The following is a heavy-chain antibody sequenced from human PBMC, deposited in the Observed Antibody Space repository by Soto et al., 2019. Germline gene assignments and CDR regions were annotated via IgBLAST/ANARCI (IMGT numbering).Heavy chain of an antibody. J-gene: IGHJ4*02. V-gene: IGHV3-30*18. Sequence: QVQLVESGGGVVQWGGSVRLSCTASGFTFNSHTMHWVRQAPGEGLEWVAVISYEGSAQYYVDSVKGRFTIARDNSKNMLYLQMNSLRPEDTAVYYCAKGGSYRTFDLWGQGTLVNVSS. CDR2: ISYEGSAQ. CDR1: GFTFNSHT. CDR3: AKGGSYRTFDL. D-gene: IGHD1-26*01.